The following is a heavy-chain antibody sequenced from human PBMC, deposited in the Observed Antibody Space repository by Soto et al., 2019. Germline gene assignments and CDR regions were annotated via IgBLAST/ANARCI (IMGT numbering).Heavy chain of an antibody. J-gene: IGHJ4*02. V-gene: IGHV1-69*13. CDR2: IIPIFGTA. D-gene: IGHD3-22*01. CDR1: GCIFSSYA. Sequence: AVKVSCKASGCIFSSYAISWVRQAPGQGLEWMGGIIPIFGTANYAQKFQGRVTITADESTSTAYMELSSLRSEDTAVYYCASRLRGSGYYYHCFDYWGQGTLVTVYS. CDR3: ASRLRGSGYYYHCFDY.